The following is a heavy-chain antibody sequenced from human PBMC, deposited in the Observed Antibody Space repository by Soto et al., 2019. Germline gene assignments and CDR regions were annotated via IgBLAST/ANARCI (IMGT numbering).Heavy chain of an antibody. CDR2: ISSSGTTI. J-gene: IGHJ4*02. V-gene: IGHV3-11*01. CDR1: GFTFSDYY. D-gene: IGHD2-2*01. CDR3: AKARCSTTDCYVPDY. Sequence: GGSLRLSCAASGFTFSDYYMSWIRQAPGKGLEWVSCISSSGTTIYYADSVKGRFTISRDNAMNTLYLQMNSLRAEDTAIYYYAKARCSTTDCYVPDYWGRGTLVTVSS.